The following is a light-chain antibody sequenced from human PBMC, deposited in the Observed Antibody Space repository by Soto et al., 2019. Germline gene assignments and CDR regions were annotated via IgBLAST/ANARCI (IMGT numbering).Light chain of an antibody. CDR3: QQYNNWPPPIT. J-gene: IGKJ5*01. Sequence: EIVMTQSPATLSVSPGERATLSCRASQSVSNNLAWYQQKPGQAPRLLIYGASTRATDIPARFSGSGSGTEFTLTISSLQSEDFVVYYCQQYNNWPPPITFGQGTRLEIK. CDR1: QSVSNN. CDR2: GAS. V-gene: IGKV3-15*01.